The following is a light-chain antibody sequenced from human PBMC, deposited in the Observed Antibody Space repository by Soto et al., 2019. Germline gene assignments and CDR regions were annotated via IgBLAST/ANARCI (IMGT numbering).Light chain of an antibody. J-gene: IGKJ3*01. Sequence: EIGLTQSQGTLSLSPGDRATRSCRASQGVSTNYLAWYQQNLGQAPRLLIYGASSRATGIPDRFSGSGSGTDFTLTVSRLEPEDFAVYYCHQYGSTPFTFGPGNKVEIK. CDR3: HQYGSTPFT. CDR1: QGVSTNY. V-gene: IGKV3-20*01. CDR2: GAS.